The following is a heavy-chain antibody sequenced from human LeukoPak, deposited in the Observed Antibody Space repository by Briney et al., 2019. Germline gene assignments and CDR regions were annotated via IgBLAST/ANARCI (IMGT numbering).Heavy chain of an antibody. J-gene: IGHJ6*03. CDR1: GGSISSSSYY. D-gene: IGHD2-2*01. CDR3: ARDTVGVVVVPAARRSSSGWLNYYYYYMDV. CDR2: INHSGST. Sequence: PSETLSLTCTVSGGSISSSSYYWGWIRQPPAKGLEWIGEINHSGSTNYNPSLKSRVTISVDTSKNQFSLKLSSVTAADTAVYYCARDTVGVVVVPAARRSSSGWLNYYYYYMDVRGKGTTVTVSS. V-gene: IGHV4-39*07.